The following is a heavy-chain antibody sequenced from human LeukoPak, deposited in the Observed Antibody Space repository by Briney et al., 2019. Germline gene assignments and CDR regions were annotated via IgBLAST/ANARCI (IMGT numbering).Heavy chain of an antibody. CDR3: ARAYYHDSSDYYFPLDY. CDR1: GYTFTGYY. J-gene: IGHJ4*02. D-gene: IGHD3-22*01. V-gene: IGHV1-2*02. Sequence: GASVKVSCKASGYTFTGYYMHWVRQAPGQGLEWMGWINPNSGGTNYAQKFQGRVTMTRDTSTSTVYVELSSLRSEDTAVYYCARAYYHDSSDYYFPLDYWGQGTLVTVSS. CDR2: INPNSGGT.